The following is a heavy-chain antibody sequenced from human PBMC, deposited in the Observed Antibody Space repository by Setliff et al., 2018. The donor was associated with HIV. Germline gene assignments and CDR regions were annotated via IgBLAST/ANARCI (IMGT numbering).Heavy chain of an antibody. V-gene: IGHV3-30*02. D-gene: IGHD6-6*01. Sequence: PGGSLRLSCAASGFTFSSYGMHWVRQAPGKGLEWVAFIRYDGSNKYYADSVKGRFTISRDNSKNTLYLQMNSLRAEDTAVYYCAKDKYSSSSGDFDYWGQGTLVTVSS. CDR3: AKDKYSSSSGDFDY. CDR2: IRYDGSNK. J-gene: IGHJ4*02. CDR1: GFTFSSYG.